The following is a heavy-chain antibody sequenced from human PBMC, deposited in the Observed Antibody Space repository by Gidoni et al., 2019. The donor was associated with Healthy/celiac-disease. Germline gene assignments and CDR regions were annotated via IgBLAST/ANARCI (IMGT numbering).Heavy chain of an antibody. CDR2: ISWNSGSI. D-gene: IGHD2-2*02. V-gene: IGHV3-9*01. J-gene: IGHJ6*02. Sequence: EVQLVESGGGLVQPGRSLRLPCAASGFPFDVYAMHWVRQAPGKGLEWVSGISWNSGSIGYADSVKGRFTISRDNAKNSLYLQMNSLRAEDTALYYCAKDSWGYCSSTSCYSRYPLTTNGMDVWGQGTTVTVSS. CDR1: GFPFDVYA. CDR3: AKDSWGYCSSTSCYSRYPLTTNGMDV.